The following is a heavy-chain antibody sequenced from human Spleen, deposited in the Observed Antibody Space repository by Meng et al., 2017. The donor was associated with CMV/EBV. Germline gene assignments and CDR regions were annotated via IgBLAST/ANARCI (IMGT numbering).Heavy chain of an antibody. CDR2: IDPNIGDT. Sequence: SVKVSCKASGYTFTNFYIHWVRQAPGQGLEWMGWIDPNIGDTNYAQMFQGRVTMTRDTSISTAYMELNSLRSDDTAVYYCARMAVGARPPDYWGQGTLVTVSS. CDR1: GYTFTNFY. CDR3: ARMAVGARPPDY. D-gene: IGHD1-26*01. J-gene: IGHJ4*02. V-gene: IGHV1-2*02.